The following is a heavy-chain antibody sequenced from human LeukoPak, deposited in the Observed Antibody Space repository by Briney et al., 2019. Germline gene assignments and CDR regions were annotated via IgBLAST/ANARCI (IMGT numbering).Heavy chain of an antibody. D-gene: IGHD5-12*01. Sequence: GRSLRLSCAASGFTFSSYGMHWVRQAPGKGLEWVAFIRYDGSNKYHADSVKGRFTISRDNSKNTLYLQMNSLRAEDTAVYYCAKDRGDIVATIDYWGQGTLVTVSS. V-gene: IGHV3-30*02. CDR2: IRYDGSNK. CDR1: GFTFSSYG. J-gene: IGHJ4*02. CDR3: AKDRGDIVATIDY.